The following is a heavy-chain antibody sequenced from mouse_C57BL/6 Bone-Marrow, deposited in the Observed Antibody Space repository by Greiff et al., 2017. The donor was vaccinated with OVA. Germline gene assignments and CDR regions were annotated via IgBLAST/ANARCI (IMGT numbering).Heavy chain of an antibody. CDR2: IYPGDGDT. J-gene: IGHJ3*01. V-gene: IGHV1-80*01. CDR3: ARGAY. Sequence: VMLVESGAELVKPGASVKISCKASGYTFSTYWMNWVKQRPGKGLEWIGQIYPGDGDTNYNGKFKGKATLTADKSSSTAYMQLSSLTSADSAVYFCARGAYWGQGTRVTVSS. CDR1: GYTFSTYW.